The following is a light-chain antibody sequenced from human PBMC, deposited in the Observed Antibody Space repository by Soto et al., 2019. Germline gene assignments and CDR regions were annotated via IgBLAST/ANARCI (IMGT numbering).Light chain of an antibody. CDR3: QQYNNWPPYT. Sequence: EIVMTQSPDTLSVSPGERATLSCRASQSVSSNLAWFQQKPCQAPRLLIYAASTRATGIPARFSGSGSGTEFTLTISSLQSEDFAVYYCQQYNNWPPYTFGQGTKLEIK. CDR1: QSVSSN. CDR2: AAS. V-gene: IGKV3-15*01. J-gene: IGKJ2*01.